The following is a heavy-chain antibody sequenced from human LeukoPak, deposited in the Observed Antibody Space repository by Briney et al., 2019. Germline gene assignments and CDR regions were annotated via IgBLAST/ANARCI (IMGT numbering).Heavy chain of an antibody. J-gene: IGHJ4*02. V-gene: IGHV3-9*01. CDR1: GFTFSSYA. D-gene: IGHD3-9*01. Sequence: GGSLRLSCAASGFTFSSYAMSWVRQAPGKGLEWVSGISWNSGSIGYADSVKGRFTISRDNAKNSLYLQMNSLRAEDTALYYCAKDKNYDILTGRFDYWGQGTLVTVSS. CDR2: ISWNSGSI. CDR3: AKDKNYDILTGRFDY.